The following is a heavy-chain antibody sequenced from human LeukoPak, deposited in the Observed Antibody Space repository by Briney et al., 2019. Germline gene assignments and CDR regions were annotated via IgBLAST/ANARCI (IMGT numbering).Heavy chain of an antibody. D-gene: IGHD3-3*01. V-gene: IGHV1-18*01. Sequence: ASVKVSCKASGYTFTSYGISWVRQAPGQGLEWMGWISAYNGNTNYAQKLQGRVTMTTDTSTSTAYMELRSLRPDDTAVYYCARADSYYDFWSGYYRNFGYFDYWGQGTLVTVSS. J-gene: IGHJ4*02. CDR3: ARADSYYDFWSGYYRNFGYFDY. CDR1: GYTFTSYG. CDR2: ISAYNGNT.